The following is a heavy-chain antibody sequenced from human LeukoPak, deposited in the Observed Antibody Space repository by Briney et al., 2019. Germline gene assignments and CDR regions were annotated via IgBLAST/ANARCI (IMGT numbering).Heavy chain of an antibody. CDR1: GASISSFY. Sequence: SETLSLTCSVSGASISSFYWSWIRQPPGKGLEWIGYIYYSGSTNYSPSLKSRVTISVDTSKNQFSLKLSSVTAADTAVYYCASTPSYLPYCSGGSCYSDWFDPWGQGTLVTVSS. V-gene: IGHV4-59*01. J-gene: IGHJ5*02. D-gene: IGHD2-15*01. CDR2: IYYSGST. CDR3: ASTPSYLPYCSGGSCYSDWFDP.